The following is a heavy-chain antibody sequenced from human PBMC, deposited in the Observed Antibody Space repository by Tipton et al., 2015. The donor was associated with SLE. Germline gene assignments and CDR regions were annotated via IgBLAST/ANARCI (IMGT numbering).Heavy chain of an antibody. J-gene: IGHJ4*02. CDR2: IYTTGTT. D-gene: IGHD3-10*01. CDR1: GGSLNIGGYY. CDR3: ARIGGYGSGTFYPDY. Sequence: TLSLTCTVSGGSLNIGGYYWSWIRQPAGKGLEWIGQIYTTGTTTYSPSLKSRVTISIDTYRNQFSLRLSSVTAADTAVYFCARIGGYGSGTFYPDYWGRGTLVSVSS. V-gene: IGHV4-61*09.